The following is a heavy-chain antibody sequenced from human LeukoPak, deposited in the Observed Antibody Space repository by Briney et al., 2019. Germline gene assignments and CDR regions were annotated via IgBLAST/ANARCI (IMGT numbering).Heavy chain of an antibody. J-gene: IGHJ5*02. CDR2: ISSSGSDI. CDR1: GFTFSDYY. D-gene: IGHD3-10*01. Sequence: GGSLRLSCVASGFTFSDYYMTWIRQAPGKGLEWVSYISSSGSDIYNADSVKGRFTISRDNAKNSLYLQMNSLRAEDTAAYYCARDPYGSGRRGSWGQGTLVTVSS. CDR3: ARDPYGSGRRGS. V-gene: IGHV3-11*04.